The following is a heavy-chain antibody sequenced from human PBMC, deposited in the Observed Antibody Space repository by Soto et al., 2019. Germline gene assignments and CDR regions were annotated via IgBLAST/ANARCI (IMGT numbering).Heavy chain of an antibody. Sequence: ASETLSLTCTVSGGSISSGGYYWSWIRQHPGKGLEWIGYIYYSGSTYYNPSLKSRVTISVDTSKNQFSLKLSSVTAADTAVYYCARWFLDYFDYWGQGTLVTVSS. J-gene: IGHJ4*02. D-gene: IGHD3-22*01. CDR2: IYYSGST. V-gene: IGHV4-31*03. CDR3: ARWFLDYFDY. CDR1: GGSISSGGYY.